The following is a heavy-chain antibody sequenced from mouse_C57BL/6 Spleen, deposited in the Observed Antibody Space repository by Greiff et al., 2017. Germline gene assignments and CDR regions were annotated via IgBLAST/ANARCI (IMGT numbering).Heavy chain of an antibody. Sequence: VHVKQSGTVLARPGASVKMSCKTSGYTFTSYWMHWVKQRPGQGLEWIGAIYPGNSDTSYNQKFKGKAKLTAVTSASTAYMELSSLTNEDSAVYYCTRSYYGSSPDFDYWGQGTTLTVSS. CDR2: IYPGNSDT. CDR3: TRSYYGSSPDFDY. V-gene: IGHV1-5*01. D-gene: IGHD1-1*01. CDR1: GYTFTSYW. J-gene: IGHJ2*01.